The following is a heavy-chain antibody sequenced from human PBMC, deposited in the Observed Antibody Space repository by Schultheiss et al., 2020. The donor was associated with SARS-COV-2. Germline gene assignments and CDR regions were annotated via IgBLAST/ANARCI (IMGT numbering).Heavy chain of an antibody. D-gene: IGHD3-22*01. CDR2: IYYSGST. CDR3: ARHRFGSVYYYDSSGYYYWFDP. Sequence: SQTLSLTCAVYGGSFSGYYWGWIRQPPGKGLEWIGSIYYSGSTYYNPSLKSRVTISVDTSKNQFSLKLSSVTAADTAVYYCARHRFGSVYYYDSSGYYYWFDPWGQGTLVTVSS. J-gene: IGHJ5*02. CDR1: GGSFSGYY. V-gene: IGHV4-39*01.